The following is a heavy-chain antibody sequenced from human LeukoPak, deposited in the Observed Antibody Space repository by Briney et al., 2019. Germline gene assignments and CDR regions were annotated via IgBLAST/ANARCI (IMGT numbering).Heavy chain of an antibody. J-gene: IGHJ5*02. Sequence: SETLSLTCAVYGGSFSGYYWGWIRQPPGKGLEWIGSIYHSGNTYYNPSLKSRVTISVDTSKNQFSLKLSSVTAADTALYYCARERGGEYSSSWYYNWFDPWGQGTLVTVS. CDR3: ARERGGEYSSSWYYNWFDP. D-gene: IGHD6-13*01. CDR1: GGSFSGYY. V-gene: IGHV4-38-2*02. CDR2: IYHSGNT.